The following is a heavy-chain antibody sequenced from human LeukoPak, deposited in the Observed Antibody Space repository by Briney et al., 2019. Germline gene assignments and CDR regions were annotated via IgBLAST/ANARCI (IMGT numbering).Heavy chain of an antibody. CDR1: AYKFSSYW. J-gene: IGHJ4*02. D-gene: IGHD4-17*01. V-gene: IGHV5-51*01. CDR2: IYPGDSDT. CDR3: ARLYGDYGPIDY. Sequence: ESLKISCKGSAYKFSSYWIDWVRHIPGKRLEWMGIIYPGDSDTRYSPSFQGQVTISADKSVSTAYLQWSSLEASDTAMYYCARLYGDYGPIDYWGQGTLVTVSS.